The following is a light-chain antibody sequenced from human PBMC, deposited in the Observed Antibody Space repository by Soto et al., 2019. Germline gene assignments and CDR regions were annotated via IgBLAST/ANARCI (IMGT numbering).Light chain of an antibody. Sequence: QSVLTQPASVSGSPGQSITISCTGTSSDVGRYNYVSWYQQHPGKAPKLMIYEVNNRPSGVSNRFSGSKSGNTASLTISGLQAEDEADYYCSSYTTSSTWVFGGGTQLTVL. CDR1: SSDVGRYNY. CDR3: SSYTTSSTWV. J-gene: IGLJ3*02. CDR2: EVN. V-gene: IGLV2-14*01.